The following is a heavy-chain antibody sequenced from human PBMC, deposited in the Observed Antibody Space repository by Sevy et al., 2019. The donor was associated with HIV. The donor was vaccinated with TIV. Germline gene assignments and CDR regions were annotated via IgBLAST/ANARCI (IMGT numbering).Heavy chain of an antibody. CDR2: TRNKADGYTT. J-gene: IGHJ4*02. D-gene: IGHD6-25*01. CDR1: GFTFSDHH. CDR3: ATHAGIATAGRVFDY. V-gene: IGHV3-72*01. Sequence: GGCLRLSCVASGFTFSDHHMEWVRQAPGKGLEWVGRTRNKADGYTTEYAASVKGRFTSSRDQSKNSLYVQMNSLKTEDTAVYYCATHAGIATAGRVFDYWGQGTLVTVSS.